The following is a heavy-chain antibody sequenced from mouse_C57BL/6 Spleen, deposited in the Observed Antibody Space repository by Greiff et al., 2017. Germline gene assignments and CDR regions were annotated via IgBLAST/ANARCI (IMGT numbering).Heavy chain of an antibody. D-gene: IGHD2-1*01. Sequence: EVKVEESGGGLVKPGGSLKLSCAASGFTFSSYTMSWVRQTPEKRLEWVATISGGGGNTYYPDSVKGRFTISRDNAKNTLYLQMSSLRSEDTALYYCARQRGNYVYYAMDYWGQGTSVTVSS. CDR1: GFTFSSYT. CDR3: ARQRGNYVYYAMDY. V-gene: IGHV5-9*01. J-gene: IGHJ4*01. CDR2: ISGGGGNT.